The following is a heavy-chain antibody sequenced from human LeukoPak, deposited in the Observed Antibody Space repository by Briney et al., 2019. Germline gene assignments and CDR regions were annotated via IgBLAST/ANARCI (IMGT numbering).Heavy chain of an antibody. CDR1: RYSFTSYW. J-gene: IGHJ4*02. CDR2: IYPGDSNT. Sequence: GESLKISCNGSRYSFTSYWVGRVRQMPGKGLQWMGIIYPGDSNTRYSPSFQGQVTISADKSISTAYLQWSSLKASDTAMYYCGRGECCSSSFLSDWWGQGTLVTVSS. V-gene: IGHV5-51*01. CDR3: GRGECCSSSFLSDW. D-gene: IGHD2-2*01.